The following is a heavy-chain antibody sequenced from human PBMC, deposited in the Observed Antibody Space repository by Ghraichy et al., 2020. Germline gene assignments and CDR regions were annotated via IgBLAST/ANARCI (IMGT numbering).Heavy chain of an antibody. CDR2: ISSSGSTI. V-gene: IGHV3-11*01. CDR1: GFTFSDYY. CDR3: AREGSGYYIDY. Sequence: GGSLRLSCAASGFTFSDYYMTWIRQAPGKGLECVSYISSSGSTIYYVNSVKGRFTISRDNAKNSLYLHMNSLRAEDTAIYYCAREGSGYYIDYWGQGTLVTVSS. J-gene: IGHJ4*02. D-gene: IGHD3-3*01.